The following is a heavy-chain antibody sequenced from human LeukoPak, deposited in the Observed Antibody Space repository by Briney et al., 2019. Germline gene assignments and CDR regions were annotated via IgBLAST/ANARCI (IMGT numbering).Heavy chain of an antibody. CDR1: GGSFSGYY. D-gene: IGHD3-3*01. Sequence: PSETLSLTCAVYGGSFSGYYWSWIRQPPGKGLEWIGEINHSGSTNYNPSLKSRVTISVDTSKNQFSLKLSSVTAADTAVYYCARGHPYRSGYYTRRVDYFDYWGQGTLVTVSS. V-gene: IGHV4-34*01. J-gene: IGHJ4*02. CDR2: INHSGST. CDR3: ARGHPYRSGYYTRRVDYFDY.